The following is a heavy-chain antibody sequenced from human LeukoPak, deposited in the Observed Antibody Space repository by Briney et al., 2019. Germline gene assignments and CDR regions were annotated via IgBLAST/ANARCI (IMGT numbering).Heavy chain of an antibody. CDR1: GFTVSSNY. CDR2: IYSGGST. J-gene: IGHJ4*02. CDR3: ARDLYCSGGSCYDVGYFDY. Sequence: GGSLRLSCAASGFTVSSNYMSWVRQAPGKGLEWVSVIYSGGSTYYADSVKGRFTISRDNSKNTLYLQMNSLRAEDTAVYYCARDLYCSGGSCYDVGYFDYWGQGTLVTVSS. V-gene: IGHV3-53*01. D-gene: IGHD2-15*01.